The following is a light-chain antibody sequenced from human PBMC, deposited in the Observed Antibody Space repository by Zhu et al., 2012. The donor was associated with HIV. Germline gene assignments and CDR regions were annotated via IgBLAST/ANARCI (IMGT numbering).Light chain of an antibody. CDR3: QEYYDWPLYA. J-gene: IGKJ2*01. Sequence: EVVLTQSPATLSVSPGERATLSCRASQSVSTNLVWYQQKPGQAPRLLIFGASTRATGIPARFTGSGSGTEFTLTITSVQSEDFAVYHCQEYYDWPLYAFGQGSKLEIK. CDR1: QSVSTN. CDR2: GAS. V-gene: IGKV3-15*01.